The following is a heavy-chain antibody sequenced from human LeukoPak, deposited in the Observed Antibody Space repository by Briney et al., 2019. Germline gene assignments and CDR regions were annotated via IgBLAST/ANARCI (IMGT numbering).Heavy chain of an antibody. V-gene: IGHV3-33*06. D-gene: IGHD4-23*01. CDR2: IWYDGSNK. J-gene: IGHJ4*02. CDR3: AKGHYGGNLYYFDY. CDR1: GFTFSSYG. Sequence: PGRSLRLSCAASGFTFSSYGMHWVRQAPGKGLEWVAVIWYDGSNKYYADSVKGRFTISRDNSKNTLYLQMNSLRAEDTAVYYCAKGHYGGNLYYFDYWGQGTLVTVSS.